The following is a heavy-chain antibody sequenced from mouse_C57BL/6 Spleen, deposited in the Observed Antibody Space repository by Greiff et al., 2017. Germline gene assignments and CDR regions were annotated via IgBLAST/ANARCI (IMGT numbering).Heavy chain of an antibody. CDR2: IDPETGGT. J-gene: IGHJ2*01. D-gene: IGHD2-3*01. V-gene: IGHV1-15*01. CDR3: RRDGPYYFDD. Sequence: VQLQQSGAELVRPGASVTLSCKASGYTFTDYEMPWVKQTPVHGLEWIGAIDPETGGTAYNQKFKGKAILTADKSSSTAYMVRRSLTSEDSAVYYCRRDGPYYFDDWGQGTTLTVAS. CDR1: GYTFTDYE.